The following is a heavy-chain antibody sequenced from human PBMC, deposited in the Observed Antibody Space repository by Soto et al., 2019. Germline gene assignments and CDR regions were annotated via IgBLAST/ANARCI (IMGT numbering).Heavy chain of an antibody. CDR1: GFTFSSYS. V-gene: IGHV3-48*01. CDR3: ARNLDGYCSSTSCYATPNFDY. J-gene: IGHJ4*02. Sequence: GGSLRLSCAASGFTFSSYSMNWVRQAPGKGLEWVSYISSSSSTIYYADSVKGRFTISRDNAKNSLYLQMNSLRAEDTTVYYCARNLDGYCSSTSCYATPNFDYWGQGTLVTVSS. D-gene: IGHD2-2*03. CDR2: ISSSSSTI.